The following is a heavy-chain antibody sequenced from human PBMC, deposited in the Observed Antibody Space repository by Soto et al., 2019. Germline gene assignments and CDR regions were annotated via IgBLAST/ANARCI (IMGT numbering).Heavy chain of an antibody. V-gene: IGHV1-8*01. CDR2: MNPNSGNT. Sequence: ASVKVSCKASGYTFTSYDINWVRQATGQGLEWMGWMNPNSGNTGYAQKFQGRVTMTRNTSISTAYLQWSSLKASDTAMYYCASNDYGDYYYWGQGTLVTVSS. J-gene: IGHJ4*02. CDR3: ASNDYGDYYY. CDR1: GYTFTSYD. D-gene: IGHD4-17*01.